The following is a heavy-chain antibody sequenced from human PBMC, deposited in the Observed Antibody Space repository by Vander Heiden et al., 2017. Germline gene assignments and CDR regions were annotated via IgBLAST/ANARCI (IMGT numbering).Heavy chain of an antibody. CDR1: GFTFSSYE. J-gene: IGHJ5*02. Sequence: EVQLVESGGGLVKPGGSLRLSCAASGFTFSSYEMNWVRQAPGKGLEWVSYISSSGSTIYYADSVKGRFTISRDNAKNSLYLQMNSLRAEDTAVYYCARGKIAVAGTGWFDPWGQGTLVTVSS. D-gene: IGHD6-19*01. V-gene: IGHV3-48*03. CDR2: ISSSGSTI. CDR3: ARGKIAVAGTGWFDP.